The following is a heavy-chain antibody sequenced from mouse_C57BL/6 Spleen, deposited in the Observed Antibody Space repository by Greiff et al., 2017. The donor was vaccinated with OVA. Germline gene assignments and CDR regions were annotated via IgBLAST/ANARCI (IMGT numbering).Heavy chain of an antibody. CDR2: IDPENGDT. Sequence: SGAELVRPGASVKLSCTASGFNIKDDYMHWVKQRPEQGLEWIGWIDPENGDTEYASKFQGKATITADTSSNTAYLQLSSLTSEDTAVYYCTTRQLRPYWGQGTTLTVSS. CDR1: GFNIKDDY. CDR3: TTRQLRPY. J-gene: IGHJ2*01. V-gene: IGHV14-4*01. D-gene: IGHD3-2*02.